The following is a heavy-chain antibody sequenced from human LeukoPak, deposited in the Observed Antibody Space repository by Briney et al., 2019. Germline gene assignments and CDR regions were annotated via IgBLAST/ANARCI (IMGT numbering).Heavy chain of an antibody. J-gene: IGHJ4*02. CDR3: APGEATIFGV. CDR2: ISSSGGST. D-gene: IGHD3-3*01. Sequence: GGSLRLSCAASGFTFSTHAMSWVRQAPGKGLEWVSSISSSGGSTYYADSVKGRFTISRDNSKNTLYLQMNSLRAEDTAVYYCAPGEATIFGVWGQGTLVTVSS. CDR1: GFTFSTHA. V-gene: IGHV3-23*01.